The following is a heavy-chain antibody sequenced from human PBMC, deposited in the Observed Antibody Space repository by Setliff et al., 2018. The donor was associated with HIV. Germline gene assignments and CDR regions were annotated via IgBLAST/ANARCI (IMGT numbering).Heavy chain of an antibody. D-gene: IGHD3-22*01. V-gene: IGHV3-15*01. J-gene: IGHJ4*02. CDR1: GFTFSNAW. CDR2: IKSKTDGGTT. CDR3: ARGESFYDSSGNYFDY. Sequence: PGGSLRLSCAASGFTFSNAWMSWVRQAPGKGLEWVGRIKSKTDGGTTEYAASVKDRFTVSRDDSKSIAYLQINSLKTEDTAVYFCARGESFYDSSGNYFDYWGQGTLVTVSS.